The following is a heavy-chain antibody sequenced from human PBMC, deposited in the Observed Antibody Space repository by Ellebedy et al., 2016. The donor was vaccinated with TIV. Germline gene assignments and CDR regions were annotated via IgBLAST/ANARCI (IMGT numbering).Heavy chain of an antibody. CDR3: ASAKYYGSGTYAHYLDY. CDR1: GYIFTDYW. Sequence: PGGSLRLSCAASGYIFTDYWVAWVRQTPGLGLEWMGIIDPDDSDTRYSPSFQGQVTISADKSISTAYLQWSSLKASDTAMYYCASAKYYGSGTYAHYLDYWGQGTLVTVSS. CDR2: IDPDDSDT. D-gene: IGHD3-10*01. J-gene: IGHJ4*02. V-gene: IGHV5-51*01.